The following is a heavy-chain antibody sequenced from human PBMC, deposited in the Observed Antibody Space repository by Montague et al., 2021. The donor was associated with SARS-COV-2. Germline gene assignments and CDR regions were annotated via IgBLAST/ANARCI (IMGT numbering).Heavy chain of an antibody. J-gene: IGHJ6*02. D-gene: IGHD3-10*01. V-gene: IGHV4-39*07. Sequence: SETLSLTCTVSGGSISSSNYYWGWIRQPPGKGLEWIGNMYYSGSTYYNPSLKSRVTISIDTSKNQFSLKPSSVTAADTAVYYCARDDIVLQGVTKGMDVWGQGTTVTDSS. CDR1: GGSISSSNYY. CDR3: ARDDIVLQGVTKGMDV. CDR2: MYYSGST.